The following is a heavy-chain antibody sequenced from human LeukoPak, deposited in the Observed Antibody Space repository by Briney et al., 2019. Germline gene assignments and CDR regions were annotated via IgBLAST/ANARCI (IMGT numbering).Heavy chain of an antibody. V-gene: IGHV1-8*01. Sequence: ASVNVSCKASGYTFTTYDINWVRQATGQGLERMGWMNPNSGNTGYAQKFQGRVTMTRNTSITTAYMELSSLRSEDTAVYYCARGRGSGHKENWFAPWGQGTLVTVSS. D-gene: IGHD6-19*01. CDR1: GYTFTTYD. CDR3: ARGRGSGHKENWFAP. J-gene: IGHJ5*02. CDR2: MNPNSGNT.